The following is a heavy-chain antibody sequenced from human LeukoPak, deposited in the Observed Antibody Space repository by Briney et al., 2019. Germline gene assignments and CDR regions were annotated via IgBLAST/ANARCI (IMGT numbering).Heavy chain of an antibody. J-gene: IGHJ4*02. V-gene: IGHV3-23*01. D-gene: IGHD6-19*01. Sequence: GGSLRLSCAASGFTFSNHAKTWVRQAPGKGLEWVSSISGSGGSTKYADSVKGRFTISRDNSKNTLFLQMNSLRAEDTAVYYCAREGIGVAGLFDYWGQGTLVTVSS. CDR3: AREGIGVAGLFDY. CDR2: ISGSGGST. CDR1: GFTFSNHA.